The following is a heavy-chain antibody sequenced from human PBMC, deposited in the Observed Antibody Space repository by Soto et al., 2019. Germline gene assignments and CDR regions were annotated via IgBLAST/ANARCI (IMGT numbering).Heavy chain of an antibody. J-gene: IGHJ5*02. V-gene: IGHV1-18*01. Sequence: ASVKVSCKASGYTFTSYGISWVRQAPGQGLEWMGWISAYNGNTNYAQKLQGRVTMTTDTSTSTAYMELRSLRSDDTAVYYCASSSVGYGDYDWLFDPWGQGTLVTVSS. CDR2: ISAYNGNT. CDR3: ASSSVGYGDYDWLFDP. D-gene: IGHD4-17*01. CDR1: GYTFTSYG.